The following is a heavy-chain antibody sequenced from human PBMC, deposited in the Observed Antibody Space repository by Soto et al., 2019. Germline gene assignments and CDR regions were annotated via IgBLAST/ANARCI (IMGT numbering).Heavy chain of an antibody. CDR3: AREGGYCSSTSCYRYYYYGMDV. CDR1: GYTFTSYG. V-gene: IGHV1-18*01. J-gene: IGHJ6*02. CDR2: ISAYNGNT. Sequence: GASVKVSCKASGYTFTSYGISWVRQAPGQGLEWMGWISAYNGNTNYAQKLQGRVTMTTDTSTSTAYMELRSPRSDDTAVYYCAREGGYCSSTSCYRYYYYGMDVWGQGTTVTVS. D-gene: IGHD2-2*01.